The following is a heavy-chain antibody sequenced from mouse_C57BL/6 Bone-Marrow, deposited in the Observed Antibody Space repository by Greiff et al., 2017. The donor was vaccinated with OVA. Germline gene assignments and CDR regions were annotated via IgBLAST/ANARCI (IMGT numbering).Heavy chain of an antibody. CDR2: IDPANGNT. Sequence: EVQLQQSVAELVRPGASVKFSCTASGSNIKNTYMHWVKQRPEQGLEWIGRIDPANGNTKYAPKFQGKATITADTSSNTAYLQLSSLTSEDTAIYYCAQFSYYCGSSPWAYWGQGTLVTVSA. J-gene: IGHJ3*01. D-gene: IGHD1-1*01. CDR3: AQFSYYCGSSPWAY. V-gene: IGHV14-3*01. CDR1: GSNIKNTY.